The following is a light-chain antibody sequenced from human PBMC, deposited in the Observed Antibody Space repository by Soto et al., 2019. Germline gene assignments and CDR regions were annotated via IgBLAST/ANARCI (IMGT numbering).Light chain of an antibody. Sequence: DIVMTQSPDSLAVSLGGRATINCKSSQSVLFSSNNKNYFAWYQQNPGQPPKLLIYWASTRESGVPDRFSGSGSGTDFTLTISRLQADDVAVYYCQQYYSTPYTFGQGTKLEIK. CDR1: QSVLFSSNNKNY. V-gene: IGKV4-1*01. J-gene: IGKJ2*01. CDR2: WAS. CDR3: QQYYSTPYT.